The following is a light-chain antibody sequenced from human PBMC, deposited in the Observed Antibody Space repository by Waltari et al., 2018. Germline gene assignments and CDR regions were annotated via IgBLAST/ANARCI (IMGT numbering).Light chain of an antibody. CDR1: RSVLYSPNNKNY. J-gene: IGKJ3*01. CDR3: QQYYSTIFT. Sequence: DIVVTKSPDSLSGSLGERATITCKSGRSVLYSPNNKNYLAWYQQKPGQQPKRLIYWASTRESGVPDRFSSSRSGTDFTLTISSLQAEDVAVSYCQQYYSTIFTFGPGTKVDIK. CDR2: WAS. V-gene: IGKV4-1*01.